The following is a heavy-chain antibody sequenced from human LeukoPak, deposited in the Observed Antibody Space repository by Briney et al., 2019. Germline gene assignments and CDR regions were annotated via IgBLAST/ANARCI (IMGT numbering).Heavy chain of an antibody. V-gene: IGHV3-23*01. Sequence: GGSLRLSCAASGFTFSSYAMSWVRQAPGKGLESVSAISGSGGSTYYADSVKGRFTISRDNSKNTLYLQMNSLRAEDTVVYYCAKGFSFGESLDFDYWGQGTLVTVSS. CDR3: AKGFSFGESLDFDY. CDR1: GFTFSSYA. D-gene: IGHD3-10*01. CDR2: ISGSGGST. J-gene: IGHJ4*02.